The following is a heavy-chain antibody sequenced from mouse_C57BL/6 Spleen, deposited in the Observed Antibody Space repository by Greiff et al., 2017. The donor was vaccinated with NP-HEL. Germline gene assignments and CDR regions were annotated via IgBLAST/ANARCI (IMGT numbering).Heavy chain of an antibody. J-gene: IGHJ2*01. CDR2: IHPNSGST. Sequence: VQLQQSGAELVKPGASVKLSCKASGYTFTSYWMHWVKQRPGQGLEWIGMIHPNSGSTNYNEKFKSKATLTVDKSSSTAYMQLSSLTSEDSAVYYCAQRGCITTVVDYFDYWGQGTTLTVSS. D-gene: IGHD1-1*01. CDR3: AQRGCITTVVDYFDY. V-gene: IGHV1-64*01. CDR1: GYTFTSYW.